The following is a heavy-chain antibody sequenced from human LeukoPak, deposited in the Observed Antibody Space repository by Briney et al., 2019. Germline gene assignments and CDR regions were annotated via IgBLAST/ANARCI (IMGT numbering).Heavy chain of an antibody. V-gene: IGHV1-8*01. CDR1: GYTFTSYD. D-gene: IGHD3-10*01. CDR3: ATSPKRRGENYYYYMDV. CDR2: MNPNSGNT. J-gene: IGHJ6*03. Sequence: PVASVKVSCKASGYTFTSYDISWVRQATGQGLEWMGWMNPNSGNTGYAHKFQGRVTMTRNTSISTAYMELSSLRSEDTAVYYCATSPKRRGENYYYYMDVWGQGTTVTVSS.